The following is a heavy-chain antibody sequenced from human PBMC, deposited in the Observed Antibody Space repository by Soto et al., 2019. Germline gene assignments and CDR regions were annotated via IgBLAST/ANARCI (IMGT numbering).Heavy chain of an antibody. CDR2: IIPIFGTA. CDR3: ARGSGPFDTGIVGATPFDY. V-gene: IGHV1-69*13. Sequence: ASVKVSCKASGGTFSSYAISWVRQAPGQGLEWMGGIIPIFGTANYAQKFQGRVTITADESTSTAYMELSSLRSEDTAVYYCARGSGPFDTGIVGATPFDYWGQGTLVTVSS. D-gene: IGHD1-26*01. J-gene: IGHJ4*02. CDR1: GGTFSSYA.